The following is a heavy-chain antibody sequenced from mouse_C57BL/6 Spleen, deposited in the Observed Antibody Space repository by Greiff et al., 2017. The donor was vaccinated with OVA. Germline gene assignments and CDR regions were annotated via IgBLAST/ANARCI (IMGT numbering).Heavy chain of an antibody. Sequence: EVMLVESGGGLVKPGGSLKLSCAASGFTFSDYGMHWVRQAPEKGLEWVAYISSGSSTIYYADTVKGRFTISRDNAKNTLFLQMTSLRSEDTAMYYCASGGVYDYDGDYYAMDYWGQGTSVTVSS. CDR1: GFTFSDYG. CDR2: ISSGSSTI. CDR3: ASGGVYDYDGDYYAMDY. V-gene: IGHV5-17*01. D-gene: IGHD2-4*01. J-gene: IGHJ4*01.